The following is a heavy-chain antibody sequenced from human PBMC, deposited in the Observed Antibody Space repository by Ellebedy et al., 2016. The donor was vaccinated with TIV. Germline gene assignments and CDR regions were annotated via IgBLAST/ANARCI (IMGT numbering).Heavy chain of an antibody. CDR1: GGTFSSYA. V-gene: IGHV1-69*06. J-gene: IGHJ6*02. Sequence: ASVKVSCKASGGTFSSYAISWVRQAPGQGLEWMGGIIPLFATANYAQKFQGRVTITADKSTSTAYMELSSLRSEDTAVYYCAREGRPIFGVVIIGNYYYYSMDVWGQGTTVTVSS. CDR2: IIPLFATA. D-gene: IGHD3-3*01. CDR3: AREGRPIFGVVIIGNYYYYSMDV.